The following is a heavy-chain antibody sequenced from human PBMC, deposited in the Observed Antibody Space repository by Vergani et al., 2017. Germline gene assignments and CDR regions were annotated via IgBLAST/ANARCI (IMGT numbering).Heavy chain of an antibody. Sequence: QVQLQQWGAGLLKPSETLSLTCAVYGGSFSGYYWSWIRQPPGKGLEWIGYIYYSGSTNYNPSLKSRVTISVDTSKNQFSLKLSSVTAADTAVYYCARGSSGYYQRTYYFDYWGQGTLVTVSS. CDR1: GGSFSGYY. CDR3: ARGSSGYYQRTYYFDY. V-gene: IGHV4-34*11. D-gene: IGHD3-22*01. CDR2: IYYSGST. J-gene: IGHJ4*02.